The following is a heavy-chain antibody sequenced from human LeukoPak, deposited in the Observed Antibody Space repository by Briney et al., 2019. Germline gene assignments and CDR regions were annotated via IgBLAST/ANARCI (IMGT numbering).Heavy chain of an antibody. V-gene: IGHV6-1*01. CDR3: ARVRSGSYPDY. CDR1: GDSASSDIAA. Sequence: SQTLSLTSAIPGDSASSDIAAPNWIRQSASRCLESLGRTYYRSQWYTDYAGSVQSRIIINPDTSKNQYSLQLNSVTPEDTAVYYCARVRSGSYPDYWGQGTLVTVSS. CDR2: TYYRSQWYT. D-gene: IGHD1-26*01. J-gene: IGHJ4*02.